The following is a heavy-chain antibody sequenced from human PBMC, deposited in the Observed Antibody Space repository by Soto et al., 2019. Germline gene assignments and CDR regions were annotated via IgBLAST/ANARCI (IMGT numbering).Heavy chain of an antibody. CDR3: ARHGDSQRRYSYGMDV. J-gene: IGHJ6*02. CDR2: IFYSGST. D-gene: IGHD4-17*01. V-gene: IGHV4-59*08. Sequence: QVQLQESGPGLVKPSETLSLTCTVSGGSISSYYWSWIRQPPGKGLEWIGYIFYSGSTDYNPSLKSRVTISVDTSKNQFSLKLTSVTAADTAVYYCARHGDSQRRYSYGMDVWGQGTTVTVSS. CDR1: GGSISSYY.